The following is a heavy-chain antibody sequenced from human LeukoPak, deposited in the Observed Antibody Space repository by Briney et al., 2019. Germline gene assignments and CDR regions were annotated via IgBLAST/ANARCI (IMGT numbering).Heavy chain of an antibody. D-gene: IGHD3-10*01. CDR2: INPNSGGT. CDR3: AKSNGYGLIDI. Sequence: GASVTVSRKASGYTFNTYGITWVRQAPGQGLEWMGWINPNSGGTNYAQKFQGRVTMTRDTSISTAYMELSRLRPDDTAVYYCAKSNGYGLIDIWGQGTMVTVSS. J-gene: IGHJ3*02. V-gene: IGHV1-2*02. CDR1: GYTFNTYG.